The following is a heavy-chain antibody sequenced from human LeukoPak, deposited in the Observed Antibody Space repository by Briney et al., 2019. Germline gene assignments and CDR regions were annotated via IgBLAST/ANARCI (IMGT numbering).Heavy chain of an antibody. CDR1: GGSFSGYY. Sequence: SETLSLTCAVYGGSFSGYYWSWIRQPPGKGLEWIGEINHSGSTNYNPSLKSRVTTSVDTSKNQFSLKLSSVTAADTAVYYCARAGRGYSYGKIDYWGQGTLVTVSS. J-gene: IGHJ4*02. D-gene: IGHD5-18*01. V-gene: IGHV4-34*01. CDR2: INHSGST. CDR3: ARAGRGYSYGKIDY.